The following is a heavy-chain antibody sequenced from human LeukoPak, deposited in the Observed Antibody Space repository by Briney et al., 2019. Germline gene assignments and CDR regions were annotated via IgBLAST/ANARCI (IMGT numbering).Heavy chain of an antibody. J-gene: IGHJ4*02. CDR3: ARDLGRYYYDSSGYTRL. CDR1: GFTSSSYS. D-gene: IGHD3-22*01. CDR2: ISSSSSTI. Sequence: PGGSLRLSSAASGFTSSSYSMNWVRQAPGKGLEWVSYISSSSSTIYYADSVKGRFTISRDNAKNSLYLQMNSLRAEDTAVYYCARDLGRYYYDSSGYTRLWGQGTLVTVSS. V-gene: IGHV3-48*01.